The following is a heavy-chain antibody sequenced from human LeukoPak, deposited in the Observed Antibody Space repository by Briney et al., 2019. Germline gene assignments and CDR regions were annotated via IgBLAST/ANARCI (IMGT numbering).Heavy chain of an antibody. V-gene: IGHV4-61*01. CDR3: AREEVGAFDY. D-gene: IGHD1-26*01. J-gene: IGHJ4*02. Sequence: PSETLSLTCTVSGGSVSSGSYYWSWIRQPPGKGLEWIGYIYYSGSTNYNPSLKSRVTISVDTSKNQFSLKLSSVTAADTAVYYCAREEVGAFDYWGQGTLVTVSS. CDR1: GGSVSSGSYY. CDR2: IYYSGST.